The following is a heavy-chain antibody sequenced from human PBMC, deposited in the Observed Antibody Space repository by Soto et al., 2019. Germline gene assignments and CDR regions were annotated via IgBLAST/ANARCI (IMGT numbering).Heavy chain of an antibody. Sequence: SLRLSWQASGFTFARYSRNWVRQVPGKGLEWVSSISSTTNYIYYGDSMKGRFTISRDNAKNSLYLEMNSLRAEDTAVYYCARESEDLTSNFDYWGQGTLVTVSS. CDR1: GFTFARYS. CDR3: ARESEDLTSNFDY. CDR2: ISSTTNYI. J-gene: IGHJ4*02. V-gene: IGHV3-21*06.